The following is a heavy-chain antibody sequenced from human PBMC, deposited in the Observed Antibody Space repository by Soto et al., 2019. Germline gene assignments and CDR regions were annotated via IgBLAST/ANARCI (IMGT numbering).Heavy chain of an antibody. CDR1: GGSISSGDYY. CDR3: ARGQSYSHYYDSSGYYPLYDY. V-gene: IGHV4-30-4*02. CDR2: IYYSGST. Sequence: SDTLSLPCTVSGGSISSGDYYWSWIRQPPGKGLEWIGYIYYSGSTYYNPSLKSRVTISVETSKNQFSLKLSSVTAADTAVYYCARGQSYSHYYDSSGYYPLYDYWGQGPLVTVSS. D-gene: IGHD3-22*01. J-gene: IGHJ4*02.